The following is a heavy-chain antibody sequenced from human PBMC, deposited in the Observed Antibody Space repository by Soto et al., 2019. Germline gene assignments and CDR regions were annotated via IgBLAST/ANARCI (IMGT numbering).Heavy chain of an antibody. CDR1: GGSISSGDYY. D-gene: IGHD3-16*02. Sequence: QVQLQESGPGLVKPSQTLSLTCTVSGGSISSGDYYWSWIRQPPGKGLEWIGYIYYSGSTYYNPSLKSRVTISVDTSKNQFSLKLSSVTAADTAVYYCARGKYDYGWGSYLRPRREFDYWGQGTLVTVSS. CDR3: ARGKYDYGWGSYLRPRREFDY. J-gene: IGHJ4*02. CDR2: IYYSGST. V-gene: IGHV4-30-4*01.